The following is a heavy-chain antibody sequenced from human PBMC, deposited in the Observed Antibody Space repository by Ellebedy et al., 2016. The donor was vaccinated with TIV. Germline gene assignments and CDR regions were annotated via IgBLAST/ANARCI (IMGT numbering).Heavy chain of an antibody. V-gene: IGHV1-18*01. D-gene: IGHD2-15*01. Sequence: AASVTVSCKASGYTFTSYGISWVRQAPGQGLEWMGYILAYTGHTNYAHQFQGSVTMTTETYTSISYMELTSRRSDETAVYYCTRVEGHCREGKCAREGDHWGKGTLVSVSS. J-gene: IGHJ4*02. CDR1: GYTFTSYG. CDR3: TRVEGHCREGKCAREGDH. CDR2: ILAYTGHT.